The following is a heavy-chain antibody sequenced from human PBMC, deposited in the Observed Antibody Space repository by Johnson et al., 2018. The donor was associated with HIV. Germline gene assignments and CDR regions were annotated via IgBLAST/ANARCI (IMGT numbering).Heavy chain of an antibody. CDR2: IRYDGSNK. Sequence: QVQLVESGGGVVQPGGSLRLSCAASGFTFSSYGMHWVRQAPGKGLEWVAFIRYDGSNKYYADSVKGRFTISRDNSKNTLYLQMNSLRAEDTAVYYCARPDIVVVVANAFDIWGQGTMVTVSS. CDR1: GFTFSSYG. V-gene: IGHV3-30*02. J-gene: IGHJ3*02. D-gene: IGHD2-15*01. CDR3: ARPDIVVVVANAFDI.